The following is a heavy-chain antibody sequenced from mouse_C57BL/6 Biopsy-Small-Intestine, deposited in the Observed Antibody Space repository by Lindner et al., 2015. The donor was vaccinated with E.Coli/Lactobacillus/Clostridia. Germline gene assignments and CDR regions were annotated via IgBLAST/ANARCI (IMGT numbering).Heavy chain of an antibody. CDR1: GYTFATYT. CDR3: TRDFYFDH. Sequence: VQLQESGAELARPGASVKMSCKASGYTFATYTMHWVKQRPGQGLEWIGYINPSSGYTEYNQNFKDKATLTADKSSSTAYMQLSSLTSEDSAVYYCTRDFYFDHWGQGTTLTVSS. J-gene: IGHJ2*01. V-gene: IGHV1-4*01. CDR2: INPSSGYT.